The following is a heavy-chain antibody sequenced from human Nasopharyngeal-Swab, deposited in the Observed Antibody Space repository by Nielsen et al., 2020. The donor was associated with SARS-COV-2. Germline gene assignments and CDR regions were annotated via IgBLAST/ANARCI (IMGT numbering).Heavy chain of an antibody. CDR3: ARGPWYGPNWFDP. Sequence: WIRQPPGKGLEWVSHISSAGTTIYYADSVKGRFTISRDNAENSLYLQMSSLRADDTGIYYCARGPWYGPNWFDPWGRGTLVTVSS. D-gene: IGHD3-10*01. CDR2: ISSAGTTI. V-gene: IGHV3-11*01. J-gene: IGHJ5*02.